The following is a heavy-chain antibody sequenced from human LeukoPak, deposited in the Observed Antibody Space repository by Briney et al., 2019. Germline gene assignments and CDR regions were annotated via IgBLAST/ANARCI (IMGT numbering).Heavy chain of an antibody. V-gene: IGHV3-21*01. J-gene: IGHJ6*03. D-gene: IGHD6-19*01. CDR1: GFTFSRYW. Sequence: PGGSLRLSCAASGFTFSRYWMNWVRRTPGKGLEWVSSITTSSSYMFYADSVRGRFTISRDNAENSLYLQMNSLRDEDTAVYYCARDPYSGGYGAYYYYYMDVWGKGTTVTVSS. CDR2: ITTSSSYM. CDR3: ARDPYSGGYGAYYYYYMDV.